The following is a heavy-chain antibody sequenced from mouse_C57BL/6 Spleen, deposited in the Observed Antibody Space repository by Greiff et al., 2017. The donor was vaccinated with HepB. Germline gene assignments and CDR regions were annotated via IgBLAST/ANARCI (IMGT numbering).Heavy chain of an antibody. CDR1: GYTFTDYY. J-gene: IGHJ2*01. CDR2: INPNNGGT. V-gene: IGHV1-26*01. Sequence: VQLQQSGPELVKPGASVKISCKASGYTFTDYYMNWVKQSHGKSLEWIGDINPNNGGTSYNQKFKGKATLTVDKSSSTAYMELRSLTSEDSAVYYCALRSVDYWGQGTTLTVSS. D-gene: IGHD1-1*01. CDR3: ALRSVDY.